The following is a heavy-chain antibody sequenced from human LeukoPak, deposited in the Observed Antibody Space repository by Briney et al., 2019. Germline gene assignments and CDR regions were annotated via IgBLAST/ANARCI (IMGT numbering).Heavy chain of an antibody. CDR1: GFTFTTYW. D-gene: IGHD2/OR15-2a*01. V-gene: IGHV3-7*01. CDR3: ARDPTWAQAYFDY. CDR2: IKQDGTEK. Sequence: GESLRLSCTASGFTFTTYWMSWVRHPPGRGLEWVANIKQDGTEKYYVDSVKGRFTISRDNAKNSLYLQMNSLRAEDTAVYYCARDPTWAQAYFDYWGQGTLVTVSS. J-gene: IGHJ4*02.